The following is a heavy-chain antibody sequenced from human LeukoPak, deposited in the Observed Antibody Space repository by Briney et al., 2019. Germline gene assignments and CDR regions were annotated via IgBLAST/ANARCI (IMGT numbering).Heavy chain of an antibody. J-gene: IGHJ1*01. Sequence: GASVKVSCKVSGYTLTELSMHWVRQAPGKGLEWMGGIDPEDGETIYAQKFQGRVTMTRDTSISTAYMELSRLRSDDTAVYYCARDLPEGAAPAEYFQHWGQGTLVTVSS. V-gene: IGHV1-24*01. D-gene: IGHD6-6*01. CDR3: ARDLPEGAAPAEYFQH. CDR1: GYTLTELS. CDR2: IDPEDGET.